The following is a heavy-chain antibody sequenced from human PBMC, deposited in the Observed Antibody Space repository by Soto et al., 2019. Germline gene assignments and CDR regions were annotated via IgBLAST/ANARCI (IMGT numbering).Heavy chain of an antibody. CDR3: ARANLGYCSGGSCYFNWFDP. D-gene: IGHD2-15*01. J-gene: IGHJ5*02. V-gene: IGHV1-18*04. CDR2: ISAYNGNT. Sequence: ASVKVSCKASGYTFTSYGISWVRQAPGQGLEWMGWISAYNGNTNYAQKLQGRVTMTTDTSTSTAYMELRSLRSDDTAVYYCARANLGYCSGGSCYFNWFDPWGQGTLVTVPQ. CDR1: GYTFTSYG.